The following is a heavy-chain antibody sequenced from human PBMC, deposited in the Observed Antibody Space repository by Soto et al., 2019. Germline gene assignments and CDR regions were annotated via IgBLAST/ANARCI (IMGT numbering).Heavy chain of an antibody. J-gene: IGHJ6*02. Sequence: GASVKVSCKASGGTFSSYAISWVRQAPGQGLEWMGGIIPIFGTANYAQKFQGRVTITADKSTSTAYMELSSLRSEDTAVYYCASRTTVTSTNYYYGMAVWGQGTRVTFSS. V-gene: IGHV1-69*06. D-gene: IGHD4-17*01. CDR2: IIPIFGTA. CDR1: GGTFSSYA. CDR3: ASRTTVTSTNYYYGMAV.